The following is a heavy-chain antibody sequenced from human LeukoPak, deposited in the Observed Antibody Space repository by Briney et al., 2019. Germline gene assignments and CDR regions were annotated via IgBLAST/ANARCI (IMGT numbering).Heavy chain of an antibody. J-gene: IGHJ5*02. V-gene: IGHV3-23*01. D-gene: IGHD1-26*01. Sequence: PGGSLRLSCAASGFTFSSYATSWVRQAPGKGLEWVSAISGSGGSTYYADSVKGRFTISRDNSKNTLYLQMNSLRAEDTAVYYCAKVPTSSGPQGWFDPWGQGTLVTVSS. CDR3: AKVPTSSGPQGWFDP. CDR2: ISGSGGST. CDR1: GFTFSSYA.